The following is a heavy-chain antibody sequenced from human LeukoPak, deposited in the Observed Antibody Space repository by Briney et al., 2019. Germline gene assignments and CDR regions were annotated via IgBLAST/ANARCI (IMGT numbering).Heavy chain of an antibody. V-gene: IGHV3-23*01. CDR1: GVTFTSYW. CDR2: VSGSGGRT. J-gene: IGHJ4*02. Sequence: GGSLRLSCAASGVTFTSYWVHCVRHAPGKGLEWGSAVSGSGGRTYYAHSVKGRFTISRDNSKGTLFLQMNSLRAEDTAVYYCAKDSHSGTYFDSWGRGTLVTVSS. CDR3: AKDSHSGTYFDS. D-gene: IGHD1-26*01.